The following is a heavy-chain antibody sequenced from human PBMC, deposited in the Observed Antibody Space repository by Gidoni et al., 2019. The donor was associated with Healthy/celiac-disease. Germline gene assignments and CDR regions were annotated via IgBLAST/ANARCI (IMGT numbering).Heavy chain of an antibody. V-gene: IGHV3-23*01. Sequence: GRFTISRDNSKNTLYLQMNSLRAENTAVYYCAKDPGLSITMIVVGWGMDVWGQGTTVTVSS. J-gene: IGHJ6*02. CDR3: AKDPGLSITMIVVGWGMDV. D-gene: IGHD3-22*01.